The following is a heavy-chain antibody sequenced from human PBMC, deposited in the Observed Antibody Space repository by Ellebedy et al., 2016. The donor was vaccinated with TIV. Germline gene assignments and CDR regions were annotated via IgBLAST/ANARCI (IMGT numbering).Heavy chain of an antibody. V-gene: IGHV3-21*01. CDR1: GFTFSSYS. CDR2: ISSSSSYI. CDR3: ARSANLGSSSPLFNP. D-gene: IGHD6-6*01. J-gene: IGHJ5*02. Sequence: GGSLRLXXAASGFTFSSYSMNWVRQAPGKGLEWVSSISSSSSYIYYADSVKGRFTISRDNAKNSLYLQMNSLRAEDTAVYYCARSANLGSSSPLFNPWGQGTLVTVSS.